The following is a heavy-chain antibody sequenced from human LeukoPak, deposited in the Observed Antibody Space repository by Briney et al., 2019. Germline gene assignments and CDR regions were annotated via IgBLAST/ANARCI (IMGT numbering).Heavy chain of an antibody. Sequence: GGSLRLSCAASGFTLSSYNMNWVRQAPGKGLEWVSSISPSSSYKYYADSVKGRFTISRDNSKNTLYLQMNSLRAEDTAVYYCANSEGGYDILTGYWDYWGQGTLVTVSS. D-gene: IGHD3-9*01. V-gene: IGHV3-21*04. CDR2: ISPSSSYK. CDR1: GFTLSSYN. J-gene: IGHJ4*02. CDR3: ANSEGGYDILTGYWDY.